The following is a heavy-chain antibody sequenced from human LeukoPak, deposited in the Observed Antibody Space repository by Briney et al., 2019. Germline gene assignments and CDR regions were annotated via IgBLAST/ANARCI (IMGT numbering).Heavy chain of an antibody. Sequence: SETLSLTCTVSGYSISSGYYWGWIRQPPGKGLEWIGSIYHSGSTYYNPSLKSRVTISVDTSKNQFSLKLSSVTAADTAVYYCASPRGEVTIFGVVINDAFDIWGQGTMVTVSS. D-gene: IGHD3-3*01. V-gene: IGHV4-38-2*02. CDR3: ASPRGEVTIFGVVINDAFDI. CDR2: IYHSGST. CDR1: GYSISSGYY. J-gene: IGHJ3*02.